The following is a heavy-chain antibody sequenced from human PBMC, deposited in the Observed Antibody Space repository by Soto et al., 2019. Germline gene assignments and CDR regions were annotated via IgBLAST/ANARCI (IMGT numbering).Heavy chain of an antibody. CDR3: AKLLIELTTGAQYWFGP. D-gene: IGHD4-4*01. V-gene: IGHV3-23*01. CDR2: ISGSGGST. Sequence: GGSLRLSCAASGFTFSSHAMSWVRQAPGKGLEWVSAISGSGGSTYYADSVKGRFTISRDNSKNTLYLQMNSLRAEDTAVYYCAKLLIELTTGAQYWFGPWGQGTLVTVSS. J-gene: IGHJ5*02. CDR1: GFTFSSHA.